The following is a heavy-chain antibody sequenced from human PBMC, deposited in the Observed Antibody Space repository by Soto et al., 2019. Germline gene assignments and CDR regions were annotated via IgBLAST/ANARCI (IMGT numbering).Heavy chain of an antibody. CDR1: GFTCSSYW. Sequence: EVQLVESGGGLGQPGGSLRLSCAAAGFTCSSYWLHWVRQAPGKGLVWVSRINSAGSSKSYADSVNGGFSISRDIAKNTLYQQMNSLRAEDMAVYYCARSTTGTTFGDYRGQGTLVTVSS. D-gene: IGHD1-1*01. CDR2: INSAGSSK. CDR3: ARSTTGTTFGDY. V-gene: IGHV3-74*01. J-gene: IGHJ4*02.